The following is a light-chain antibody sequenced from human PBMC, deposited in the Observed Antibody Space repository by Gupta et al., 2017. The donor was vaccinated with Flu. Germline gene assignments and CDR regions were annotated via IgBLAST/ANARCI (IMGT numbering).Light chain of an antibody. J-gene: IGKJ1*01. V-gene: IGKV2-30*01. CDR2: LVS. Sequence: VTLEQPASISCRSSQGLFFSDGNTYLHWFQQRPCQTPRRLIHLVSYRDSGVPDRFSGSGSGTDFTLKISSVEAEDVGIYFCRQGAHWPWTFGQGTKVEVK. CDR1: QGLFFSDGNTY. CDR3: RQGAHWPWT.